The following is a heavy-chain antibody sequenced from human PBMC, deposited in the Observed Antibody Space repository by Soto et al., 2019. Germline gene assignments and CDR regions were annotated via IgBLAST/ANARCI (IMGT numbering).Heavy chain of an antibody. V-gene: IGHV1-18*01. CDR2: IATYNSNR. D-gene: IGHD3-10*01. J-gene: IGHJ5*02. CDR1: GDTFTNFG. Sequence: HLVQSGPEVKKPGASITVSCKTSGDTFTNFGLSWVRQAPGQGLEWMGWIATYNSNRNYAQKFQGRLTLTTDTSTSTAYMELKNLGYDDTAVYYCARVVRGVVNWFDPWGQVNLVTVSS. CDR3: ARVVRGVVNWFDP.